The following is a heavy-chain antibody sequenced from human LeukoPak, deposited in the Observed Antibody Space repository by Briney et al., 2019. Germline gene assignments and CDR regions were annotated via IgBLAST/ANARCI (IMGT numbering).Heavy chain of an antibody. V-gene: IGHV3-23*01. Sequence: GGSLRLSCAASGFTFRSYAMSWVRQAPGKGLGWVSVISGSGGSTYYADSVKGRFTISRDNSKNTLYLQMNSLRADDTAIYYCARDPSGTYEMPTYDYWGQGSLVTVSS. CDR3: ARDPSGTYEMPTYDY. D-gene: IGHD1-26*01. CDR2: ISGSGGST. J-gene: IGHJ4*02. CDR1: GFTFRSYA.